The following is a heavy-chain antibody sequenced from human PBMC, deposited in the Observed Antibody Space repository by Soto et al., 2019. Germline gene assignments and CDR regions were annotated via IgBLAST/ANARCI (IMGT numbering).Heavy chain of an antibody. Sequence: ASVKVSCKASGYTFTGYYMHWVRQAPGQGLEWMGWINPNSGGTNYAQKFQGWVTMTRDTSISTAYMELSRLRSDDTAVYYCARMYSSGWLYDYWGQGTLVTVSS. V-gene: IGHV1-2*04. CDR1: GYTFTGYY. J-gene: IGHJ4*02. CDR3: ARMYSSGWLYDY. D-gene: IGHD6-19*01. CDR2: INPNSGGT.